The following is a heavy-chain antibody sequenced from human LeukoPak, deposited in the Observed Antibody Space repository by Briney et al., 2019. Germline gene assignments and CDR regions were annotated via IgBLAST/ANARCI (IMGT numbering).Heavy chain of an antibody. CDR1: GGSISSYY. CDR3: ASYQSIAVQFDY. Sequence: SETLSLTCTVSGGSISSYYWSWVGQPPGKGLEWIGYIYYSGSTNYNPSLKIRVTISVDTSKNHFSLKLSSVTAADTAVYYCASYQSIAVQFDYWGQGTLVTVSS. CDR2: IYYSGST. D-gene: IGHD6-19*01. V-gene: IGHV4-59*01. J-gene: IGHJ4*02.